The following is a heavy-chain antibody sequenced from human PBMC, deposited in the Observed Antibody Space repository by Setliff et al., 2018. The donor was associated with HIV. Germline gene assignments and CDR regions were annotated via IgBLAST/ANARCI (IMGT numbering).Heavy chain of an antibody. V-gene: IGHV1-46*01. D-gene: IGHD5-18*01. CDR1: GYTFTSYW. Sequence: ASVKVSCKASGYTFTSYWIHWLRQAPGQGLEWMGMINPSGGSTSNAEEFQGRLTMTRDSSTSTVYMELSSLRSEDTAVYYCARDRETGNNYGTDLWGQGTLVTVSS. J-gene: IGHJ5*02. CDR2: INPSGGST. CDR3: ARDRETGNNYGTDL.